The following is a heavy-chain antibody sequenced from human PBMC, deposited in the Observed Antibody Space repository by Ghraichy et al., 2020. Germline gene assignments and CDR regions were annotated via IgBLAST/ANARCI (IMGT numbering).Heavy chain of an antibody. V-gene: IGHV4-31*03. CDR2: IYYSGST. J-gene: IGHJ4*02. CDR1: GGSISSGGYY. Sequence: SETLSLTCTVSGGSISSGGYYWSWIRQHPGKGLEWIGYIYYSGSTYYNPSLKSRVTISVDTSKNQFSLKLSSVAAADTAVYYCARGSGLLPLDYWGQGTLVTVSS. CDR3: ARGSGLLPLDY. D-gene: IGHD2-21*02.